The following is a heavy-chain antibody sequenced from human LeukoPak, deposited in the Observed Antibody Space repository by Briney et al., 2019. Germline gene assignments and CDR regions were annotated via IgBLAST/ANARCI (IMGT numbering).Heavy chain of an antibody. CDR1: GFAFSGSA. Sequence: GGSLKLSCTASGFAFSGSAVHWVRQSSEKGLEWVGHIDKESQFYATATAYAASVEGRFTISRDDSKNTAYQRMNSLKTEDTALYFCTRDSGTYNWLDPWGQGTLVTVSS. CDR2: IDKESQFYATAT. J-gene: IGHJ5*02. V-gene: IGHV3-73*01. CDR3: TRDSGTYNWLDP. D-gene: IGHD1-26*01.